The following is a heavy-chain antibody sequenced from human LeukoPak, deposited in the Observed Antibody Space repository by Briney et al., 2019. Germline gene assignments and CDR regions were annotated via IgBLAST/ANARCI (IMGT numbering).Heavy chain of an antibody. CDR1: GGSVSSTTYF. D-gene: IGHD3-10*01. Sequence: SETLSLTCTVSGGSVSSTTYFWSWSRQPPGKGLEWIASINYSGSTYYNPSLKSRVTISVDTSENQFSLKLSSVTAADTAVYYCARYVVYGSGKYYFDYWGQGTLVTVSS. V-gene: IGHV4-39*01. CDR2: INYSGST. CDR3: ARYVVYGSGKYYFDY. J-gene: IGHJ4*02.